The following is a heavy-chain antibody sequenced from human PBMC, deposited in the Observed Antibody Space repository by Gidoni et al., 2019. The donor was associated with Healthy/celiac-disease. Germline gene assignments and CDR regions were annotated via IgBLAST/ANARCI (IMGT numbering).Heavy chain of an antibody. CDR3: ASVDIVVVPAERMYYFDY. J-gene: IGHJ4*02. Sequence: QVQLVESGGGLVKPGGSLRLSCAASGCTFSDYYLCWIRQAPGKGLGWISYISSSSSYTNYADSVKGRFTISRDNAKNSLYLQMNSLRAEDTAVYYCASVDIVVVPAERMYYFDYWGQGTLVTVSS. D-gene: IGHD2-2*01. V-gene: IGHV3-11*06. CDR1: GCTFSDYY. CDR2: ISSSSSYT.